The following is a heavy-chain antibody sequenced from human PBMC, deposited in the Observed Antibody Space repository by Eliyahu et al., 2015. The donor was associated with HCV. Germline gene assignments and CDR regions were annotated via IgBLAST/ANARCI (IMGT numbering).Heavy chain of an antibody. D-gene: IGHD3-16*02. CDR1: GGSISXXXYY. V-gene: IGHV4-39*07. CDR2: XYYSGSX. J-gene: IGHJ4*02. CDR3: ASQATYYVWGSYRYTGLYD. Sequence: QLQLQESGPGLVKPSETLSLTCTVSGGSISXXXYYWGXIRQPPGKGLEWIGXXYYSGSXYYNPSLKSRVTISVDTSKNQFSLKLSSVTAADTAVYYCASQATYYVWGSYRYTGLYDWGQGTLVTVSS.